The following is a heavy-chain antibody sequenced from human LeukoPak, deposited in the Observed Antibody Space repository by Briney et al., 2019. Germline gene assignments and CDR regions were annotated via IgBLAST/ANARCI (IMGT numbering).Heavy chain of an antibody. V-gene: IGHV3-23*01. CDR2: ISGSGGST. Sequence: PGGSLRLSCAASGFTFSSYAMSWVRQAPGKGLEWVSAISGSGGSTYYADSVKGRFTISRDNSKNTLYLQMNSLRAEDTAVYYCANPYYDILTGYQHTPAFDIWGQGTMVTVSS. CDR1: GFTFSSYA. CDR3: ANPYYDILTGYQHTPAFDI. D-gene: IGHD3-9*01. J-gene: IGHJ3*02.